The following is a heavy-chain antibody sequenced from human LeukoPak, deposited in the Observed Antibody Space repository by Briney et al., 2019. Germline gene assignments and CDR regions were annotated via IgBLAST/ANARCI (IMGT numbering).Heavy chain of an antibody. V-gene: IGHV3-20*04. CDR1: GFTFDDYG. Sequence: GGSLRLSCAASGFTFDDYGMSWVRQAPGKGLEWVSGINWNGGSTGYADSVKGRFTISRDNAKNSLYLQMNSLRAEDTALYYCARLGDSSGWEYNWFDPWGQGTLVTVSS. J-gene: IGHJ5*02. CDR3: ARLGDSSGWEYNWFDP. D-gene: IGHD6-25*01. CDR2: INWNGGST.